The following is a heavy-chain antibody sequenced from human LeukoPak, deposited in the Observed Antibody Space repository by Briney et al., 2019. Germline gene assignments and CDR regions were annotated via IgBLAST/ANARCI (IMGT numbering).Heavy chain of an antibody. V-gene: IGHV3-30*18. J-gene: IGHJ4*02. CDR2: MSYDGSNK. Sequence: GSLRLSCEASGFXFSGYAIHWVRQAPGKGLEWVAVMSYDGSNKYYVDSVKGRFTVSRDNSKNTLYLQMNSLRAEDTAVYYCAKDIYYDSSGYRGYFDYWGQGTLVTVSS. D-gene: IGHD3-22*01. CDR1: GFXFSGYA. CDR3: AKDIYYDSSGYRGYFDY.